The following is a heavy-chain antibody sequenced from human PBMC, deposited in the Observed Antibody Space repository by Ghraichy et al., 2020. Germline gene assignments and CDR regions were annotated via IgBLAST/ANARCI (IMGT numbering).Heavy chain of an antibody. CDR2: ISWNSGSI. CDR3: AKDYYYDTSGYPDY. V-gene: IGHV3-9*01. CDR1: GFTFDDYA. D-gene: IGHD3-22*01. J-gene: IGHJ4*02. Sequence: GGSLRLSCAASGFTFDDYAMHWVRQAPGKGLEWVSGISWNSGSIDYADSVKGRFTISRDNAKNSLYLQMNSLRTEDTALYYCAKDYYYDTSGYPDYWGQGTLVTVSS.